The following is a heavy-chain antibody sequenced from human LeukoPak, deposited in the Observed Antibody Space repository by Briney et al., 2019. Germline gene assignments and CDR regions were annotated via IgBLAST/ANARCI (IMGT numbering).Heavy chain of an antibody. J-gene: IGHJ4*02. D-gene: IGHD2-15*01. CDR2: ISDTGTST. V-gene: IGHV3-23*01. CDR3: AKGAGDYCSGGRCYPFDY. CDR1: GFTFRTYA. Sequence: GGSLRLSCVASGFTFRTYAMSWVRQAPGKGLEWVSVISDTGTSTYYADSVKGRFTISRANSKNTVFLQMNSLRAEASAVYYCAKGAGDYCSGGRCYPFDYWGQGTPVTVSS.